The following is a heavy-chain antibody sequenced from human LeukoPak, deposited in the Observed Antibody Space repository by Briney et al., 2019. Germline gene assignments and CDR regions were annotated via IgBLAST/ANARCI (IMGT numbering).Heavy chain of an antibody. CDR3: AKEERFGELLNNWFDP. CDR2: IGEEKSGSWT. Sequence: GGSLRLSCAASGFTLSNYPMGWVRQAPVKGLEWLSAIGEEKSGSWTKSADSVKGRFTISRDNSENTLYLQMDSLRAEDTAVYYCAKEERFGELLNNWFDPWGQGTLVTVSS. J-gene: IGHJ5*02. V-gene: IGHV3-23*01. CDR1: GFTLSNYP. D-gene: IGHD3-10*01.